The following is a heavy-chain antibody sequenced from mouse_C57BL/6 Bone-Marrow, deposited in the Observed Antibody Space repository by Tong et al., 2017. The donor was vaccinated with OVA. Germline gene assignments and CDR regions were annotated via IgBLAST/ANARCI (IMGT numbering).Heavy chain of an antibody. CDR1: EYEFPSHD. CDR2: INSDGGST. D-gene: IGHD1-1*01. V-gene: IGHV5-2*01. Sequence: EVQLVESGGGLVQPGESLKLSCESNEYEFPSHDMSWVRKTPEKRLELVAAINSDGGSTYYPDTMERRFIISRDNTKKALYMQMSSLRSEDTAWYYCARPVFTDGGLFAYWGKGTLVTVSA. CDR3: ARPVFTDGGLFAY. J-gene: IGHJ3*01.